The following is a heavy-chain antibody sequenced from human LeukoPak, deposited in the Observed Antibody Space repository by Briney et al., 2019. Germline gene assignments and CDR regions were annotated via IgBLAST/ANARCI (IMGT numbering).Heavy chain of an antibody. D-gene: IGHD2-15*01. J-gene: IGHJ2*01. CDR1: GGSISSSSYY. V-gene: IGHV4-39*07. CDR3: ARDARWVGQVAAKSRSWYFDL. CDR2: IYYSGST. Sequence: SETLSLTCTVSGGSISSSSYYWGWIRQPPGKGLEWIGSIYYSGSTYYNPSLKSRVTISVDTSKNQFSLKLSSVTAADTAVYYCARDARWVGQVAAKSRSWYFDLWGRGTLVTVSS.